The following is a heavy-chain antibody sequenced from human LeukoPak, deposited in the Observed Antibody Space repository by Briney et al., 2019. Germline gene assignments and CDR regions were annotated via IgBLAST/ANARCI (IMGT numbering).Heavy chain of an antibody. CDR1: GFTFSSYG. CDR3: AKNRRIFGRTLQRHYMDV. V-gene: IGHV3-30*02. CDR2: MTYDGSKR. J-gene: IGHJ6*03. Sequence: GGSLRLSCVVSGFTFSSYGMHWVRQAPGKGLEWVAFMTYDGSKRPYADSVKGRFTISRDNSKNTLYLQMDGLRPEDTAVYYCAKNRRIFGRTLQRHYMDVWGKGTTVAVSS. D-gene: IGHD3-3*01.